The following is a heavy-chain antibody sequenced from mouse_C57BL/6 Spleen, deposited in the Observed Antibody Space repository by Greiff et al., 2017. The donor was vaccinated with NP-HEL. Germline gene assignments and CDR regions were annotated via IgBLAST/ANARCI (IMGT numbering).Heavy chain of an antibody. CDR2: IWSGGGT. J-gene: IGHJ3*01. CDR3: ANDYYGNSYVFAY. Sequence: QVQLQQSGPGLVQPSQCLSITCTVSGFSLTSYGVHWVRQSPGKGLEWLGVIWSGGGTDYNAASISSLSIIKDNTKSQVFFKMNSLQADDTAIYYCANDYYGNSYVFAYWGQGTLVTVSA. CDR1: GFSLTSYG. V-gene: IGHV2-2*01. D-gene: IGHD1-1*01.